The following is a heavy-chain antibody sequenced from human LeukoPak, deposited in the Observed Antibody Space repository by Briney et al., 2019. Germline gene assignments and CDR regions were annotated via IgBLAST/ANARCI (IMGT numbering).Heavy chain of an antibody. CDR2: IYSGGKT. J-gene: IGHJ3*02. V-gene: IGHV3-53*01. CDR1: GFTVSSNY. D-gene: IGHD3-22*01. CDR3: ARVGDSGGYIGDDI. Sequence: TGGSLRLSCAASGFTVSSNYMSWVRQAPGKGLEWVSLIYSGGKTSYADSVKGRFTISRDNAKNSLYLQMNSLRAEDTAVYYCARVGDSGGYIGDDIWGQGTMVTVSS.